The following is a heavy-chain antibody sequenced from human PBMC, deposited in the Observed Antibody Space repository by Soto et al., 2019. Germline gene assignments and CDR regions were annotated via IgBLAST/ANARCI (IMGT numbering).Heavy chain of an antibody. V-gene: IGHV2-5*02. CDR1: GLSLSTIGEG. CDR3: VQTRCGGDCLQSYSSHSYYGLDV. J-gene: IGHJ6*02. D-gene: IGHD2-21*02. Sequence: QITLKESGPTLVKPTQTLTLTCTFSGLSLSTIGEGVGWIRQPPGKALEWLALVYWDDDKRYSPSLKSRLTIATDPSVIHVVLTMTNMGPVDTATYYCVQTRCGGDCLQSYSSHSYYGLDVWGQGTTVTVSS. CDR2: VYWDDDK.